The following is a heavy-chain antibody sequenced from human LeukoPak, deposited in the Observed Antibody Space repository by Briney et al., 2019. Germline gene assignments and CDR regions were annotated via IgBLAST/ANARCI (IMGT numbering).Heavy chain of an antibody. CDR1: GYSFTSYY. CDR2: INPSGGGT. V-gene: IGHV1-46*01. J-gene: IGHJ4*02. CDR3: ARSRAATADCSGGSCYTFDF. D-gene: IGHD2-15*01. Sequence: ASVKVSCKASGYSFTSYYLHWVRQAPGQGLEWMGLINPSGGGTRYAQKFQGRVTMTRDTSTSTIYMELSSLSSEDTAVYYCARSRAATADCSGGSCYTFDFWGQGTLVTVSS.